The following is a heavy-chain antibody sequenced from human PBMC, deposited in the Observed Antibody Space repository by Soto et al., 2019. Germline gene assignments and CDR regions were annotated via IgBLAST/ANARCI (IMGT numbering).Heavy chain of an antibody. CDR3: AREDYYGSGSFYYYYYGMDV. CDR2: IIPIFGTA. D-gene: IGHD3-10*01. CDR1: GGTFSSYA. J-gene: IGHJ6*02. V-gene: IGHV1-69*13. Sequence: SVKVSCKASGGTFSSYAISWVRQAPGQGLEWMGGIIPIFGTANYAQKFQGRVTITADESTSTAYMELSSLRSEDTAVYYCAREDYYGSGSFYYYYYGMDVWGQGTTVTVSS.